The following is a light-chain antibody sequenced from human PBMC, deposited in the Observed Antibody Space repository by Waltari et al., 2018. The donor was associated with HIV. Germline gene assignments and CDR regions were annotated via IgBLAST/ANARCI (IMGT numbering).Light chain of an antibody. J-gene: IGKJ4*01. V-gene: IGKV3-11*01. CDR3: QQRSNLPLT. Sequence: EMVWTQSPATLSWYPGERATSTCRASQSVGSYLAWYQQKPGQAPRLLIYDAAMRATDIPARFSGSGSGTDFTLTISSLEPEDFAVYYCQQRSNLPLTFGGGTKVEIK. CDR1: QSVGSY. CDR2: DAA.